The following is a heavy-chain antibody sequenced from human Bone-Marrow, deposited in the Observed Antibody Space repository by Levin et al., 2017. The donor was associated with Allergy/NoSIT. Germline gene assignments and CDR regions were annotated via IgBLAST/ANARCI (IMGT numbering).Heavy chain of an antibody. V-gene: IGHV3-15*01. J-gene: IGHJ6*02. D-gene: IGHD3-3*01. CDR1: GFTFSNAW. CDR3: TTEVIKTRFLEWLWNPGYGMDV. Sequence: GESLKISCAASGFTFSNAWMSWVRQAPGKGLEWVGRIKSKTDGGTTDYAAPVKGRFTISRDDSKNTLYLQMNSLKTEDTAVYYCTTEVIKTRFLEWLWNPGYGMDVWGQGTTVTVSS. CDR2: IKSKTDGGTT.